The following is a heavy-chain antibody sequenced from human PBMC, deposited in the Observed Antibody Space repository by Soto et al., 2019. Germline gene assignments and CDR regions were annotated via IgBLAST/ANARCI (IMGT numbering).Heavy chain of an antibody. V-gene: IGHV3-30*18. CDR3: AKGIIAAAGTYGVRDLEFDY. Sequence: GGSLRLSCAASGFTFSNYRMHWVRQAPGKGLDWVAAISYDGSNKYYADSVKGRFTISRDNSKNTLYLQMNSLRAEDTAVYYCAKGIIAAAGTYGVRDLEFDYWGQGTLVTVSS. J-gene: IGHJ4*02. CDR2: ISYDGSNK. CDR1: GFTFSNYR. D-gene: IGHD6-13*01.